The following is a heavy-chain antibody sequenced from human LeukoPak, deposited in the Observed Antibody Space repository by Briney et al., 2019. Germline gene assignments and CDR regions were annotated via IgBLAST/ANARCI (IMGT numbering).Heavy chain of an antibody. V-gene: IGHV3-64*01. J-gene: IGHJ4*02. CDR2: ISSNGGST. D-gene: IGHD6-19*01. CDR1: GFTFSSYA. Sequence: PGGSLRLSCAASGFTFSSYAMHWVRQAPGKGLEYVSAISSNGGSTYYANSVKGRFTISRDNSKNTLYLQMNSLRAEDTAVYYCARDVGSSGWYDWGQRTLVTVSS. CDR3: ARDVGSSGWYD.